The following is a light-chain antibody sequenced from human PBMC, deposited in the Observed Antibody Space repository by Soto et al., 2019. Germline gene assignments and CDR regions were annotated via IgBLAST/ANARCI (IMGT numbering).Light chain of an antibody. Sequence: QPVLTQPASLSGSPGQSITISCTGTSTDIGSYNYVSWYQQHPGKAPKLMIFDVSYRPSGISDRFSGSKSGNTASLTISGLQPEDEADYYCSSYVASSTLFGGGTKVTVL. J-gene: IGLJ2*01. CDR1: STDIGSYNY. CDR3: SSYVASSTL. CDR2: DVS. V-gene: IGLV2-14*03.